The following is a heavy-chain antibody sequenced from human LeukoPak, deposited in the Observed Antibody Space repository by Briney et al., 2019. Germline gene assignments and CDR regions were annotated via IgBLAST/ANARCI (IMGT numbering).Heavy chain of an antibody. CDR2: INHSGST. J-gene: IGHJ4*02. D-gene: IGHD6-6*01. CDR3: ARGRRPGSSSPVDY. Sequence: SETLSLTCAVYGGSFSGYYWSWIRQPPGKGLEWIGEINHSGSTNYNPSLKSRVTISVDTSKNQFSLKLSSVTAADTAVYYCARGRRPGSSSPVDYWSQGTLVTVSS. V-gene: IGHV4-34*01. CDR1: GGSFSGYY.